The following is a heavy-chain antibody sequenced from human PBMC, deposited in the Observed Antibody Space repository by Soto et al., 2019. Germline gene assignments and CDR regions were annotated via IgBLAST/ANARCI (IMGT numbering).Heavy chain of an antibody. J-gene: IGHJ3*02. Sequence: ASVKVSCKASGYTFTGYYMHWVRQAPGQGLEWMGWINPNSGGTNYAQKFQGWVTMTRDTSISTAYMELSRLRSDDTAVYYCARGGPHYMHWLVWSAFDIWGQRTMVTVSS. CDR3: ARGGPHYMHWLVWSAFDI. D-gene: IGHD6-19*01. CDR2: INPNSGGT. CDR1: GYTFTGYY. V-gene: IGHV1-2*04.